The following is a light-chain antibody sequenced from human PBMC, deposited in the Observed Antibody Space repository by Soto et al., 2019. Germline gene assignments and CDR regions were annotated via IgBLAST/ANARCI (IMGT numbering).Light chain of an antibody. J-gene: IGLJ1*01. CDR3: SSYTSSSTLFYV. CDR1: SSDVGGYNY. V-gene: IGLV2-14*01. CDR2: DVS. Sequence: QSMLTQPGSVSGSPGQSITISCTGTSSDVGGYNYVSWYQQNPGKAPKLMIYDVSNRPSGVSNRFSGSKSGNTASLTISGLQAEDEADYYCSSYTSSSTLFYVFGTGTKVTVL.